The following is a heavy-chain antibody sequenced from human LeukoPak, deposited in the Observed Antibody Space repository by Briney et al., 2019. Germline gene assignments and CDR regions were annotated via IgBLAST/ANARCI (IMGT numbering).Heavy chain of an antibody. J-gene: IGHJ6*02. D-gene: IGHD2-8*01. CDR2: ISAYNGNT. CDR1: GYTFTSYG. V-gene: IGHV1-18*01. CDR3: ARLMVYATHYYYYGMDV. Sequence: ASVKVSCKASGYTFTSYGISWVRQAPGQGLEWMGWISAYNGNTNYAQKLQGRVTMTTDTSTSTAYMELRSPRSDDTAVYYCARLMVYATHYYYYGMDVWAKGPRSPSP.